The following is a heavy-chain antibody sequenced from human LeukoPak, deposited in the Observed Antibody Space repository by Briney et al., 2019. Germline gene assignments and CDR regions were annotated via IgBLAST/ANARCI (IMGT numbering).Heavy chain of an antibody. Sequence: SETLSLTCAVSGGSISGHYCSWIRRPPGKELEWIGHIYYSGSTNYNPSLKSRVTISVDTSKNKFSLKVTSVTTADTAMYYCATGRLNYGYLDYWGQGTLVTVSS. CDR3: ATGRLNYGYLDY. D-gene: IGHD3-10*01. J-gene: IGHJ4*02. CDR2: IYYSGST. CDR1: GGSISGHY. V-gene: IGHV4-59*11.